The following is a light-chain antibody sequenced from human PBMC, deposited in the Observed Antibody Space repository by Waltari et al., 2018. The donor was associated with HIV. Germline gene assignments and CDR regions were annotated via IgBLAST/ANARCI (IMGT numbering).Light chain of an antibody. J-gene: IGKJ4*01. CDR3: QQYGNSPPLT. V-gene: IGKV3-20*01. CDR1: QIISSSY. CDR2: SAS. Sequence: LSPGERPIPPCRVSQIISSSYVAWYQQKPGQPPRLIISSASSRATGIPDRFSGSGCGTDFTVTISRLEPEDFAMYYCQQYGNSPPLTFGGGTKVEIK.